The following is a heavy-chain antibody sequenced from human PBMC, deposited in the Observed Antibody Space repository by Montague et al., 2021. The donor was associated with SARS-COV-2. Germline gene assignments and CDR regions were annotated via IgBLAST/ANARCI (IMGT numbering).Heavy chain of an antibody. V-gene: IGHV4-34*01. CDR1: GGSFSNFY. CDR3: ASAPRNSFGYWAY. J-gene: IGHJ4*02. CDR2: INHRGYI. D-gene: IGHD3-22*01. Sequence: SETLSLTCAVYGGSFSNFYWSWIRQPPGKGREWIGEINHRGYIDYNPSLESRVTISVDTSKNQFSLKVNSVTAADTAVYYCASAPRNSFGYWAYWGQGTLLTVSS.